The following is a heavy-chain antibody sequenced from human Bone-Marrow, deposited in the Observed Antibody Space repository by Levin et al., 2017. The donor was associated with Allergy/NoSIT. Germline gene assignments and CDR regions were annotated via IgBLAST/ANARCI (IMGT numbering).Heavy chain of an antibody. CDR1: GYTFTSYY. CDR2: INPSGGST. Sequence: EASVKVSCKASGYTFTSYYMHWVRQAPGQGLEWMGIINPSGGSTSYAQKFQGRVTMTRDTSTSTVYMELSSLRSEDTAVYYCAIRSHYGDYRDWYFDRWGRGTLVTVSS. CDR3: AIRSHYGDYRDWYFDR. V-gene: IGHV1-46*01. J-gene: IGHJ2*01. D-gene: IGHD4-17*01.